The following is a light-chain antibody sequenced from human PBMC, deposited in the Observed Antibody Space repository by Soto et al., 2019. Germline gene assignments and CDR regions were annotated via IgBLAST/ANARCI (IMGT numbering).Light chain of an antibody. Sequence: QMTQSPSSLSASVGDRVIITCRADHSINNYLNWYQQKPGQVPKLLIYAASTFQSGVPSRFSGSGSGRVFTLTINSLQPEDFATYYCQQSYSTLGTFGRGTRVEI. CDR1: HSINNY. CDR3: QQSYSTLGT. CDR2: AAS. V-gene: IGKV1-39*01. J-gene: IGKJ1*01.